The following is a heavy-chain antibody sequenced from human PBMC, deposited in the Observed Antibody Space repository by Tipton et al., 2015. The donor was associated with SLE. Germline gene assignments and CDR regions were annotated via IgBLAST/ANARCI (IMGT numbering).Heavy chain of an antibody. CDR3: ARENSVGAFDI. CDR2: INHSGST. V-gene: IGHV4-34*01. D-gene: IGHD4-23*01. J-gene: IGHJ3*02. CDR1: GGSFSGYY. Sequence: LRLSCAVYGGSFSGYYWSWIRQPPGKGLEWIGEINHSGSTNYNPSLKSRVTISVDTSRNQFSLKLSSVTAAGAAVYYCARENSVGAFDIWGQGTMVTVSS.